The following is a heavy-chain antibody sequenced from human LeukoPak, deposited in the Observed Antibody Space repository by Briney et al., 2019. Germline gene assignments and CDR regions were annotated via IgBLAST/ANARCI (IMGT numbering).Heavy chain of an antibody. J-gene: IGHJ4*02. D-gene: IGHD5-12*01. V-gene: IGHV3-23*01. CDR1: GFTFSSYA. CDR3: AKDREGLSGGYDLEYFDY. Sequence: GGSLRLSCVASGFTFSSYAMNWVRQAPGKGLEWVSAISGGGGTTYYADSVKGRFTISRDNSKNTLFLQMNSLRAEDTAVYYCAKDREGLSGGYDLEYFDYWGQGTLVTVSS. CDR2: ISGGGGTT.